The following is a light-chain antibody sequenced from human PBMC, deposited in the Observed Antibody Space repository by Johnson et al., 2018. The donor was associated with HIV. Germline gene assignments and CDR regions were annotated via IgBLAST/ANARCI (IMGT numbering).Light chain of an antibody. CDR2: EDD. CDR3: GVWDASLTPRYV. Sequence: QSVLTQPPSVSAAPGQKVTISCSGSSSNIGNNYVSWYQQVPGTAPKLLVYEDDKRPSGIPDRFSGSKSGATASLGISGLRTGDAADYYCGVWDASLTPRYVFGTGTTIAVL. V-gene: IGLV1-51*02. J-gene: IGLJ1*01. CDR1: SSNIGNNY.